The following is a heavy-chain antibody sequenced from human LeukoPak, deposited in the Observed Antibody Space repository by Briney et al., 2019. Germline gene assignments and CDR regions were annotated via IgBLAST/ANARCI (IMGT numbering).Heavy chain of an antibody. V-gene: IGHV1-2*02. CDR2: ISPNSGGT. D-gene: IGHD6-6*01. Sequence: ASVKVSCKASGYTFTGYYMHWVRQAPGQGLEWMGWISPNSGGTNYAQKFQGRVTMTRDTSISTAYMELSRLRSDDTAVYYCARDSVYSSSSGPTFDYWGQGTLVTVSS. CDR3: ARDSVYSSSSGPTFDY. CDR1: GYTFTGYY. J-gene: IGHJ4*02.